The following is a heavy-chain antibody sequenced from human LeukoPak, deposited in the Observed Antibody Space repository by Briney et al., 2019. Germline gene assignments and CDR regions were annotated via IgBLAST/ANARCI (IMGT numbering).Heavy chain of an antibody. J-gene: IGHJ5*02. D-gene: IGHD3-10*01. CDR2: INPNSGGT. CDR3: ARDALEEVRGVVGS. CDR1: GYTFTGYY. V-gene: IGHV1-2*02. Sequence: ASVKVSCKASGYTFTGYYMHWVRQAPGQGLEWMGWINPNSGGTNYAQKFQGRVTMTSDTSISTGYMELSRLTSDDTAVYYCARDALEEVRGVVGSWGQGTLVTVSS.